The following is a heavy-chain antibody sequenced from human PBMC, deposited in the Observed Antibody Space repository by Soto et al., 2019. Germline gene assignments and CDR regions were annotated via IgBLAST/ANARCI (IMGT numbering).Heavy chain of an antibody. CDR3: TRLDSSLANYGMDV. CDR2: IKPDGSEK. D-gene: IGHD1-1*01. J-gene: IGHJ6*02. Sequence: GGSLRLSCAASEFTFSNYWMTWVRQAPGKGLEWVAKIKPDGSEKYYVDSVKGRFTISRDNSKNSLYLQMDSLRAEDTAIYYCTRLDSSLANYGMDVWGQGTTVTVSS. CDR1: EFTFSNYW. V-gene: IGHV3-7*01.